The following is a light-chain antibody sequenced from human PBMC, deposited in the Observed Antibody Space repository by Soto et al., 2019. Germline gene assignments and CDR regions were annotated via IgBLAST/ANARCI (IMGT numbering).Light chain of an antibody. Sequence: QSVLTQSPSASGTPGQRVTISCSGSSSNIGSNTVDWYQQVPGTAPRLLIYGDNQRPSGVPDRFSGSKSGTSASLAISGLQSGHEADYYCAAWDDSLKGLVFGGGTQLTVL. J-gene: IGLJ3*02. CDR3: AAWDDSLKGLV. V-gene: IGLV1-44*01. CDR1: SSNIGSNT. CDR2: GDN.